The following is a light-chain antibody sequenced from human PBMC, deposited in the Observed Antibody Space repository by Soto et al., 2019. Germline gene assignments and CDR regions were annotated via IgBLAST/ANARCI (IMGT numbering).Light chain of an antibody. V-gene: IGKV3-15*01. Sequence: ETVMTQSPVALSVSPGERATLSCRARQNVRKNLAWYQQKPGQAPRLLIYGASTRATGIPARFSGDGSGTEFTLTIDXXXXEDFVVYYCLQYDGWPLTFGQGTXL. CDR3: LQYDGWPLT. J-gene: IGKJ5*01. CDR2: GAS. CDR1: QNVRKN.